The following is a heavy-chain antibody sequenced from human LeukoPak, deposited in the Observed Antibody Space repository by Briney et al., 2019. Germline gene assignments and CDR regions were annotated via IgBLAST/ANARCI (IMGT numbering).Heavy chain of an antibody. V-gene: IGHV3-7*01. CDR3: VRGPYALF. CDR2: IKQDGTEK. CDR1: GFTFSDYW. J-gene: IGHJ4*02. Sequence: GGSLRLSCAASGFTFSDYWLSWARQAPGKGLEWVANIKQDGTEKNYVDSVKGRFTISRDNARNSLYLQMNSLRAEDTAVYYCVRGPYALFWGQGTLVSVSS. D-gene: IGHD2-2*01.